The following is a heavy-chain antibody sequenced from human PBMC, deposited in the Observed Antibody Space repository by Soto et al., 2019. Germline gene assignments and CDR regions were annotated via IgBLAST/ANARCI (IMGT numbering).Heavy chain of an antibody. J-gene: IGHJ6*02. Sequence: EVQLVQSGAEVKKPGEFLRISCEGSGYSFATYWIAWVRLMPGKGLEWMGIIYPSDSQTIYNPSFRGQVTISADKSVSTAYLQWSSLKASDTATYYCVRRAFCDGDCSRNYHLYFAMDVWGQGTTVTVSS. CDR1: GYSFATYW. CDR3: VRRAFCDGDCSRNYHLYFAMDV. CDR2: IYPSDSQT. V-gene: IGHV5-51*01. D-gene: IGHD2-21*02.